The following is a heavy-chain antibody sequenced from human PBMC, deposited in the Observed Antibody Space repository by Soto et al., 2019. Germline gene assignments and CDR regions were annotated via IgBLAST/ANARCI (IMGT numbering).Heavy chain of an antibody. CDR1: GGTFTNYT. J-gene: IGHJ5*02. CDR3: ARSQEYSSGWYHGFDP. V-gene: IGHV1-69*01. D-gene: IGHD6-19*01. CDR2: IVPVFGTT. Sequence: QVLLVQSGAEVKKPGSSVKVSCKASGGTFTNYTINWVRQAPGQGLEWLGGIVPVFGTTNYAPKFRGRVTITADEFTNTAYMDLSSLKSEDTAVYYCARSQEYSSGWYHGFDPWGQGTLVTVSS.